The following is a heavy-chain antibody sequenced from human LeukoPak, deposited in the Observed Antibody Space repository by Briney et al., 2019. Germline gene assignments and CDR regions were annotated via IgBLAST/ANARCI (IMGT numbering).Heavy chain of an antibody. D-gene: IGHD3-16*02. CDR1: GGSISSYY. V-gene: IGHV4-4*07. J-gene: IGHJ4*02. Sequence: PSETLSLTCTVSGGSISSYYWSWIRQPAGKGLEWIGRIYTSGSTNYNPSLKSRVTMSVDTSKNQFSLKLSSVTAADTAVYYCARDERVTFGVVIVLAFDYWGQGTLVTVSS. CDR3: ARDERVTFGVVIVLAFDY. CDR2: IYTSGST.